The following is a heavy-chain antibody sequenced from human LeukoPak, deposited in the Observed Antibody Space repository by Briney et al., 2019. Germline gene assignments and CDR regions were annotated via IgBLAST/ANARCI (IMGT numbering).Heavy chain of an antibody. CDR2: VYNSENT. V-gene: IGHV4-59*01. CDR3: ASIPPPPYSGSYYVDY. Sequence: SETLSLTCTASGGSISIYYWSWIRQPPGKGLEWIGYVYNSENTNYNPSLKSRATISADTSKNQFSLKLNSVTAADTAVYYCASIPPPPYSGSYYVDYWGQGTLVTVSS. D-gene: IGHD1-26*01. J-gene: IGHJ4*02. CDR1: GGSISIYY.